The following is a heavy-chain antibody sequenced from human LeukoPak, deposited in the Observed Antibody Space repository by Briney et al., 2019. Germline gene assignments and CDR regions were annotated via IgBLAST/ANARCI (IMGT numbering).Heavy chain of an antibody. D-gene: IGHD5-12*01. CDR1: GGSISSYS. CDR2: VYHSGSI. CDR3: VSSYGGYVLDY. J-gene: IGHJ4*02. Sequence: PSETLSLTCTVSGGSISSYSWNWIRQSPGKGLEWIGRVYHSGSINYNPSLKSRVTISVDTSKNQFSLNLSSVTAADTPVYYCVSSYGGYVLDYWGQGTLVIVSS. V-gene: IGHV4-59*01.